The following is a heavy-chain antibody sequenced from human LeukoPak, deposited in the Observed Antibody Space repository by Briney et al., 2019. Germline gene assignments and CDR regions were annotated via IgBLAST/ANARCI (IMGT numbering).Heavy chain of an antibody. Sequence: PGGSLRLSCAASGFTFSSYAMHWVRQAPGKGLEWVAVISYDGSNKYYADSVKGRFTISRDNSKNTLYLQMNSLRAEDTAVYYCARDRVAAWGIFDYWGQGTRVTVSS. J-gene: IGHJ4*02. D-gene: IGHD6-19*01. CDR3: ARDRVAAWGIFDY. V-gene: IGHV3-30-3*01. CDR1: GFTFSSYA. CDR2: ISYDGSNK.